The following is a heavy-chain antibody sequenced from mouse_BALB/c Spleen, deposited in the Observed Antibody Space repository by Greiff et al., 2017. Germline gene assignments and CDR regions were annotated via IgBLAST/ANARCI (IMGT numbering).Heavy chain of an antibody. V-gene: IGHV1-14*01. D-gene: IGHD2-14*01. CDR1: GYTFTSYV. CDR2: INPYNDGT. CDR3: AGVYRYDAGRGRAMDY. Sequence: VQLQQSGPELVKPGASVKMSCKASGYTFTSYVMHWVKQKPGQGLEWIGYINPYNDGTKYNEKFKGKATLTSDKSSSTAYMELSSLTSEDSAVYYCAGVYRYDAGRGRAMDYWGQGTSVTVSS. J-gene: IGHJ4*01.